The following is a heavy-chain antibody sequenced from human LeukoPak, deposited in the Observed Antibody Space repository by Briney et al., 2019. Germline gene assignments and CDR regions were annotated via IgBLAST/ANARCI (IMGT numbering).Heavy chain of an antibody. J-gene: IGHJ5*02. CDR1: GYTFTRYG. CDR2: ISAYNGNT. D-gene: IGHD3-3*01. V-gene: IGHV1-18*01. CDR3: ARDYDFWSGYPTGDWFDP. Sequence: ASVKVSCKASGYTFTRYGISWVRQAPGQGLEWMGWISAYNGNTNYAQKLQGRVTMTTDTSTRTAYMELRSLRSDDTAVYYCARDYDFWSGYPTGDWFDPWGQGTLVTVSS.